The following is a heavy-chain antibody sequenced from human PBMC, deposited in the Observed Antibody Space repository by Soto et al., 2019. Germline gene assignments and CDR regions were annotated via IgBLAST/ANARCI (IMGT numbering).Heavy chain of an antibody. D-gene: IGHD1-26*01. V-gene: IGHV3-74*01. CDR1: GFTLNYYW. CDR2: INSDGSTT. J-gene: IGHJ4*02. CDR3: ANFYRGSYSTY. Sequence: EVQLVESGGGLVQPGGSLRLSCTASGFTLNYYWMHWVRQAPGKGLVWVSRINSDGSTTNYADSVKGRFTISRDNAKNTLYLEMNSLRAEDTAVYYCANFYRGSYSTYWGQGTLVTVSS.